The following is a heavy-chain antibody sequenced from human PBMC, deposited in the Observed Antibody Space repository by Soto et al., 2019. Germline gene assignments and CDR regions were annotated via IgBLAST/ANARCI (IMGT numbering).Heavy chain of an antibody. Sequence: QVQLVESGGGVVQPGGSLRLSCAASGFTFSSYGMHWVRQAPGKGLAWVAVISYDGSNKYYADSVKGRFTISRDNSNNTLYLQMNGLRAEDTAVYYCAKDRQQLGRYYYYGMDVWGQGTTVTVSS. CDR3: AKDRQQLGRYYYYGMDV. CDR1: GFTFSSYG. V-gene: IGHV3-30*18. D-gene: IGHD6-13*01. J-gene: IGHJ6*02. CDR2: ISYDGSNK.